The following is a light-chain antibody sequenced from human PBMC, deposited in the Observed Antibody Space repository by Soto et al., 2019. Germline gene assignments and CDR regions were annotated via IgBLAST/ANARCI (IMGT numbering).Light chain of an antibody. J-gene: IGKJ2*01. CDR3: HKYGTSPPT. V-gene: IGKV3-20*01. CDR2: GVS. CDR1: QSLSSDS. Sequence: IVLTQSPGTLSLAPGKGATLSCRASQSLSSDSLAWYRQKLGQAPRLVIYGVSKRATGLPDRFSGGESGTDCTLTITRLEPQDSAVYYCHKYGTSPPTFGQGTRLEIK.